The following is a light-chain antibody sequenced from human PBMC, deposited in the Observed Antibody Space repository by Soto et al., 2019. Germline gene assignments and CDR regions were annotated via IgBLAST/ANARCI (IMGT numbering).Light chain of an antibody. CDR3: NSFSTGSTRYV. Sequence: QSALTQPASGSVSPGQSITISCTGSSSDVGGYDYVSWYQQHPGNVPKLLLYDVNNRPSGVSNRFSGSKSGNTASLTISGLQAEDEADYYCNSFSTGSTRYVCGAGTKVTVL. CDR2: DVN. J-gene: IGLJ1*01. V-gene: IGLV2-14*03. CDR1: SSDVGGYDY.